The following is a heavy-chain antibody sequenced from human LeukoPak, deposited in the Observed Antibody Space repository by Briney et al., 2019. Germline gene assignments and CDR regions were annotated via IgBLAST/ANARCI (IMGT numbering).Heavy chain of an antibody. CDR3: ARLSDSISCFGFDI. Sequence: GGSLRLSCAASGFPFRDYFMSWIRQAPGKGLEWVANIKQDESEKYYVDSVKGRFTISRDNAKNSLYLQMNSLRAEDTAVYYCARLSDSISCFGFDIWGQGTTVTVSS. CDR1: GFPFRDYF. V-gene: IGHV3-7*01. CDR2: IKQDESEK. D-gene: IGHD2-2*01. J-gene: IGHJ3*02.